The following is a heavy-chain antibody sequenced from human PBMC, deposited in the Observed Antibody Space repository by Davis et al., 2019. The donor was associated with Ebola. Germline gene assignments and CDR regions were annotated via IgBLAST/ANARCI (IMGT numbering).Heavy chain of an antibody. CDR1: GASVSSGGNS. CDR3: ARRLGGAWNWYFDL. CDR2: SYYTGST. Sequence: SGTLSLSCAVSGASVSSGGNSWIWIRQPQGKGLEWIGYSYYTGSTYYSPSLRSRVTISVDTSQNQFSLKLSSVTAADTALYYCARRLGGAWNWYFDLWGRGTLVTVSS. D-gene: IGHD1-1*01. J-gene: IGHJ2*01. V-gene: IGHV4-30-4*07.